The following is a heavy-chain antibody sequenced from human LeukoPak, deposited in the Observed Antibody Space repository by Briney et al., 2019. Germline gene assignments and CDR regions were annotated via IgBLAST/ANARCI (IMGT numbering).Heavy chain of an antibody. CDR1: GFTFSSYA. Sequence: GGSLRLSCAASGFTFSSYAMSWVRQAPGKGLEWVSAISGSGGSTYYADSVKGRFTISRDNSKNTLYLQMNSLRAEDTAVYYCAKGNTFGGVIVAALDYWGQGTLVTVSS. D-gene: IGHD3-16*02. CDR2: ISGSGGST. CDR3: AKGNTFGGVIVAALDY. V-gene: IGHV3-23*01. J-gene: IGHJ4*02.